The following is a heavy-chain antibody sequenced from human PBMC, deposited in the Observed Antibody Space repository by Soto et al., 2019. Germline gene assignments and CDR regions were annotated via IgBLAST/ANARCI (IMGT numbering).Heavy chain of an antibody. CDR1: GFTFSSYD. Sequence: GSLRLSFAASGFTFSSYDMHWVRQATGKGLEWVSAIGTAGDTYYPGSVKGRFTISRENAKNSLYLQMNSLRAGDTAVYYCARDRGLRYFDWLLSGGMDVWGQGTTVTVSS. CDR3: ARDRGLRYFDWLLSGGMDV. D-gene: IGHD3-9*01. J-gene: IGHJ6*02. V-gene: IGHV3-13*01. CDR2: IGTAGDT.